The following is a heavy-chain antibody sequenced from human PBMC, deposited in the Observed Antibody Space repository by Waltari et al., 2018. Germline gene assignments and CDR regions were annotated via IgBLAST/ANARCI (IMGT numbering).Heavy chain of an antibody. J-gene: IGHJ3*02. V-gene: IGHV1-8*03. CDR2: MNPNSGNT. CDR1: GYTFTSYD. Sequence: QVQLVQSGAEMKKPGASVKVSCKAYGYTFTSYDINWVRQATGQGLEWMGWMNPNSGNTGYAQKFQGRVTITRNTSISTAYMELSSLRSEDTAVYYCAREPLYGSGRAFDIWGQGTMVTVSS. CDR3: AREPLYGSGRAFDI. D-gene: IGHD3-10*01.